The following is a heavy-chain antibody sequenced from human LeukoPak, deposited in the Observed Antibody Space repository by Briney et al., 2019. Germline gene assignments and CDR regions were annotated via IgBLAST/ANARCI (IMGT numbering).Heavy chain of an antibody. Sequence: PGRSLRLSCAASGFTFSSYAMHWVRQAPGKGLEWVAVISYDGSNKYYADSVKGRFTISRDNSKNTLYLQMNSLRAEDTAVYYCARVNSRSGYSSAVDYWGQGTLVTASS. V-gene: IGHV3-30-3*01. CDR3: ARVNSRSGYSSAVDY. J-gene: IGHJ4*02. CDR1: GFTFSSYA. CDR2: ISYDGSNK. D-gene: IGHD3-22*01.